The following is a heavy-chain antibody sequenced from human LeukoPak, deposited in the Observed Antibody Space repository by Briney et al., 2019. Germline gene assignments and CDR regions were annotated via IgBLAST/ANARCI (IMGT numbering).Heavy chain of an antibody. J-gene: IGHJ4*02. CDR1: GGSISSGSYY. CDR2: IYTSGST. V-gene: IGHV4-61*02. Sequence: PSQTLSLTCTVSGGSISSGSYYWSWIRQPAGKGLEWIGRIYTSGSTNYNPSLKSRVTISVDTSKNQFSLKLSSVTAADTAVYYCARDSGWYFDYWGQGTLVTVSS. CDR3: ARDSGWYFDY. D-gene: IGHD6-19*01.